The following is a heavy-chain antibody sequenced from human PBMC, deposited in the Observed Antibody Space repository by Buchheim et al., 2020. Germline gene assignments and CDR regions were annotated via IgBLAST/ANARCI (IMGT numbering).Heavy chain of an antibody. V-gene: IGHV3-21*01. CDR2: ISSSSSYI. J-gene: IGHJ4*02. CDR1: GFTFSSHW. D-gene: IGHD3-22*01. Sequence: EVQLVESGGGLVQPGGSLRLSCAASGFTFSSHWMHWVRQAPGKGLVWVSSISSSSSYIYYADSVKGRFTISRDNAKNSLYLQMNSLRAEDTAVYYCARGYYYDSSGLSLSALGDYWGQGTL. CDR3: ARGYYYDSSGLSLSALGDY.